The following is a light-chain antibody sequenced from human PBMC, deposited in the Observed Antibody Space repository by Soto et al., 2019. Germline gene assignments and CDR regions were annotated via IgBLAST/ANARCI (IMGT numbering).Light chain of an antibody. V-gene: IGKV3-15*01. CDR3: QQYSSYS. CDR2: GAS. Sequence: EIVMTQSPATLSVAPGERATLFCRASQSVSSNLAWYQQKPGQAPRLLIYGASTRATGIPARFSGSGSGTDFTLTISRLEPEDFATYYCQQYSSYSFGQGTKVDIK. CDR1: QSVSSN. J-gene: IGKJ1*01.